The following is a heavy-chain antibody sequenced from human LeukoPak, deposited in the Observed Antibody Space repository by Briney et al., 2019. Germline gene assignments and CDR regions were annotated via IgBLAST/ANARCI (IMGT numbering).Heavy chain of an antibody. CDR1: GSTFSSYW. CDR3: ARDQGEWLLSGEFDY. D-gene: IGHD3-3*01. Sequence: GGSLRLSCAAPGSTFSSYWMSWVRQGPGKGREWVANIKQDGSEKYYVDSVKGRFTISRDNAKNSLYLQMNSLRAEDTAVYYCARDQGEWLLSGEFDYWGQGTLVTVSS. J-gene: IGHJ4*02. CDR2: IKQDGSEK. V-gene: IGHV3-7*01.